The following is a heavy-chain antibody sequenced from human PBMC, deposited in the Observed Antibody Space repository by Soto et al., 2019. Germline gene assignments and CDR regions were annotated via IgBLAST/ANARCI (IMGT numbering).Heavy chain of an antibody. CDR2: IYYSGST. J-gene: IGHJ3*02. CDR1: GCSISSYY. CDR3: ARGISSWYANDACDI. V-gene: IGHV4-59*08. Sequence: QVQLQESGPGLVKPSETLALTCTVSGCSISSYYWSWIRQPPGKGLEWIGYIYYSGSTNYNPSLKSRVTISVDTSKNQFSLKLSSVTAADTAVSYCARGISSWYANDACDIWGQGTMVSVSS. D-gene: IGHD6-13*01.